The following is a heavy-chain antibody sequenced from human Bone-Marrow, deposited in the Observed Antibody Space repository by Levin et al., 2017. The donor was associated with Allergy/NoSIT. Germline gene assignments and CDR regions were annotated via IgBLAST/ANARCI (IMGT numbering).Heavy chain of an antibody. Sequence: SVTLSLTCTVSGGSISSAGYHWTWIRQYPGTGLEWIGYISYRGSTYFNPSLKSRLTMSIDTSEQHFSLNLTSVSAADTAIYYCARLDGYSFDYWGQGALVTVSS. J-gene: IGHJ4*02. CDR3: ARLDGYSFDY. V-gene: IGHV4-31*03. CDR1: GGSISSAGYH. CDR2: ISYRGST. D-gene: IGHD1-1*01.